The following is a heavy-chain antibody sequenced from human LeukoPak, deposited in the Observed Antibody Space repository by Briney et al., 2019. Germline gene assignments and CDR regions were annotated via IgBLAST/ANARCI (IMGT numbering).Heavy chain of an antibody. CDR3: ARNINGPDY. J-gene: IGHJ4*02. V-gene: IGHV3-23*01. CDR1: GFIFSPYA. D-gene: IGHD2/OR15-2a*01. CDR2: NAGGDDR. Sequence: GGSLRLSCAASGFIFSPYAMSWVRQAPGKGLEWVAGNAGGDDRFYADSVKGRFGISRDNSKNTVDLQMNTLRAEDTAVYYCARNINGPDYWGQGTLVTVSS.